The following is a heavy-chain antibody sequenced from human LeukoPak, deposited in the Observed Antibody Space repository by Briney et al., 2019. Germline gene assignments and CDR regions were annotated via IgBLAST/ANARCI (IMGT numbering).Heavy chain of an antibody. D-gene: IGHD3-22*01. CDR1: GYTFTSYP. CDR3: ARGRGWTPDY. V-gene: IGHV7-4-1*02. CDR2: INTNTGNP. J-gene: IGHJ4*02. Sequence: ASLKVSCKASGYTFTSYPMYWLRQAPGQGLEWMGWINTNTGNPTYAQGFTGRFVFSLDTSVSTAYLEISSLKGEDTAVYYCARGRGWTPDYWGQGTLVTVSS.